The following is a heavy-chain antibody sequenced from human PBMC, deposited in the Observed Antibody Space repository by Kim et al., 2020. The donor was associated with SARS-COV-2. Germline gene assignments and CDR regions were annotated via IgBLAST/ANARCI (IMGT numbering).Heavy chain of an antibody. Sequence: SETLSLTCAVYGGSFSGYYWSWIRQPPGKGLEWIGEINHSGSTNYNPSLKSRVTISVDTSKNQFSLKLSSVTAADTAVYYCARGFPSPYWGQGTLVTVSS. CDR3: ARGFPSPY. CDR2: INHSGST. V-gene: IGHV4-34*01. J-gene: IGHJ4*02. CDR1: GGSFSGYY.